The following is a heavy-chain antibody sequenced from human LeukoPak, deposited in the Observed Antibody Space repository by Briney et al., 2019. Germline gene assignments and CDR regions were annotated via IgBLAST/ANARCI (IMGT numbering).Heavy chain of an antibody. CDR2: TSGSADST. D-gene: IGHD2-21*01. J-gene: IGHJ4*02. CDR3: AKVTDVYSVYYFDS. Sequence: GGSLRLSCVASGFNFQRYGMGWVRQAPGKGLEWVSATSGSADSTHYADSVRGRFTISRDNSKNILYLQMNILRAEDTALYYCAKVTDVYSVYYFDSWGPGTLVTVSS. CDR1: GFNFQRYG. V-gene: IGHV3-23*01.